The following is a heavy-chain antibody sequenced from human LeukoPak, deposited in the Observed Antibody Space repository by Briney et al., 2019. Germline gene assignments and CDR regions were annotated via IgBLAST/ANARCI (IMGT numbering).Heavy chain of an antibody. J-gene: IGHJ4*02. Sequence: GGSLRLSCAASGFTFSSYSMNWVRQAPGKGLEWVSSVSSSSSYIYYADSVKGRFTISRDNAKNSLYLQMNSLRAEDTALYYCARDSSGWYGFKGSFDYWGQGTLVTVSS. D-gene: IGHD6-19*01. CDR2: VSSSSSYI. CDR3: ARDSSGWYGFKGSFDY. V-gene: IGHV3-21*04. CDR1: GFTFSSYS.